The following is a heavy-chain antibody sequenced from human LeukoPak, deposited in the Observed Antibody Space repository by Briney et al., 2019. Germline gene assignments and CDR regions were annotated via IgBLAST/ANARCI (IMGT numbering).Heavy chain of an antibody. CDR1: GGSISSSSYY. CDR3: ARGGRYSSGWPYFDY. V-gene: IGHV4-61*01. J-gene: IGHJ4*02. D-gene: IGHD6-19*01. Sequence: SETLSLTCTVSGGSISSSSYYWSWIRQPPGKGLEWIGYIYYRSGSTNYNPSLKSRVTISADTSKNQFSLKLTSVTAADTAVYYCARGGRYSSGWPYFDYWGQGTLVTVSS. CDR2: IYYRSGST.